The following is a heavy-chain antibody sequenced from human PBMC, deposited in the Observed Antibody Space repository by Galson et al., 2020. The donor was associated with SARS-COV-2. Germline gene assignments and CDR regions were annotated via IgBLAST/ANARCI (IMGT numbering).Heavy chain of an antibody. CDR2: ISSSSSYI. J-gene: IGHJ4*02. CDR1: GFTFSSYS. Sequence: GESLKISCAASGFTFSSYSMNWVRQAPGKGLEWVSSISSSSSYIYYADSVKGRFTISRDNAKNSLYLQMNSLRAEDTAVYYCARDRYYDILTGYYGYWGQGTLVTVSS. V-gene: IGHV3-21*01. D-gene: IGHD3-9*01. CDR3: ARDRYYDILTGYYGY.